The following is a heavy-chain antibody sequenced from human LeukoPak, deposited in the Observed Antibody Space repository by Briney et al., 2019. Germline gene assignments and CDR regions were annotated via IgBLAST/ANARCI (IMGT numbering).Heavy chain of an antibody. V-gene: IGHV3-30*03. Sequence: GGSLRLSCAASGFTFSSYGMHWVRQAPGKGLEWVAVISYDGSNKYYADSVKGRFTISRDNSKNTLYLQMNSLRAEDTAVYYCARENIVVVTAGGLDYWGQGTLVTVSS. J-gene: IGHJ4*02. CDR1: GFTFSSYG. D-gene: IGHD2-21*02. CDR2: ISYDGSNK. CDR3: ARENIVVVTAGGLDY.